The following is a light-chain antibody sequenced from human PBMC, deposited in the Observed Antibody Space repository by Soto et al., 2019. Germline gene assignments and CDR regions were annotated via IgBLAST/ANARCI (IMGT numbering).Light chain of an antibody. Sequence: EIVMTQYPATMSVSPGERATLSCRASQSVSSNLAWYQQKPGQAPRLLIYGASTRATGIPARFSGSGSGTEFTLTISRLQSEDFGVYYCQQYNNWWTFGQGTKVEIK. J-gene: IGKJ1*01. CDR1: QSVSSN. CDR3: QQYNNWWT. V-gene: IGKV3-15*01. CDR2: GAS.